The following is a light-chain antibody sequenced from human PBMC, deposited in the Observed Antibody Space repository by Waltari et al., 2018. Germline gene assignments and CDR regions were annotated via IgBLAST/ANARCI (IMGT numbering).Light chain of an antibody. CDR3: QQHDNLPLT. V-gene: IGKV1-33*01. CDR1: QSISSY. Sequence: DIQMTQPPSSLSASVGDSVTIHCRASQSISSYLNWYQQKPGKAPKLLIYAASNLETGVPSRFSGSGSGTDFTVTISSLQPEDIATYYCQQHDNLPLTFGPGTKVEIK. CDR2: AAS. J-gene: IGKJ3*01.